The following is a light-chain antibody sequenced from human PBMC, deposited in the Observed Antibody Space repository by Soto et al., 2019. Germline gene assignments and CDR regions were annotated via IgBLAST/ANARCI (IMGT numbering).Light chain of an antibody. V-gene: IGLV2-8*01. Sequence: QSVLTQPPSASGSPGQSVTISCTGTSSDVGGYNYVSWYQQHPGKAPKLMISEVSKRPSGVPDRLSGSKSGNTASLTVSGLKAEDEGGCYCSSFAGKTNVVFGAGTKLTV. CDR1: SSDVGGYNY. J-gene: IGLJ2*01. CDR2: EVS. CDR3: SSFAGKTNVV.